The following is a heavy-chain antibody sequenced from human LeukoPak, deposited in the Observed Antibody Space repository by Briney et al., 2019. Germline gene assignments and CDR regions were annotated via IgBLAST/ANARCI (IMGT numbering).Heavy chain of an antibody. J-gene: IGHJ4*02. D-gene: IGHD5-18*01. CDR1: GGSFSGYY. V-gene: IGHV4-34*01. CDR3: ARVRIQLRPRLYGASLGYSYDY. Sequence: SETLSLTCAVYGGSFSGYYWSWIRQPPGKGLEWIGEINHSGSTNYNPSLKSRVAISVDTSKNQFSLKLSSVTAADTAVYYCARVRIQLRPRLYGASLGYSYDYWGQGTLVTVSS. CDR2: INHSGST.